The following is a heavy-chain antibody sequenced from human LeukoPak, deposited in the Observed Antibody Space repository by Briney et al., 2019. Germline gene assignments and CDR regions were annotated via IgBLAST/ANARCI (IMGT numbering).Heavy chain of an antibody. Sequence: QPGGSLRLSCAASGFTFSSYDMHWVRQATGKGLEWVSAIGTAGDTYYPGSVKGRFTISRENAKNSLYLQMNSLRAGDAAVYYCARSGDGELLWFGELLEGYGMDVWGQGTTVTVSS. D-gene: IGHD3-10*01. CDR1: GFTFSSYD. CDR3: ARSGDGELLWFGELLEGYGMDV. J-gene: IGHJ6*02. V-gene: IGHV3-13*01. CDR2: IGTAGDT.